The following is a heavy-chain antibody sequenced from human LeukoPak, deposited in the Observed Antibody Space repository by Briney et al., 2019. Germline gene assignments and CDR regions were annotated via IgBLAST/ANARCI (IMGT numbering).Heavy chain of an antibody. J-gene: IGHJ5*02. D-gene: IGHD3-22*01. CDR2: IYYSGST. V-gene: IGHV4-39*01. CDR1: GGSISSNSYY. CDR3: ARHRGDYDSSGYYWFDP. Sequence: SETLSLTCTVSGGSISSNSYYWAWIRQPPGKGLEWIGTIYYSGSTYYNPSLKSRVTISVDTSNNQFSLKLRSVTAADTAVYYCARHRGDYDSSGYYWFDPWSQGTLVTVSS.